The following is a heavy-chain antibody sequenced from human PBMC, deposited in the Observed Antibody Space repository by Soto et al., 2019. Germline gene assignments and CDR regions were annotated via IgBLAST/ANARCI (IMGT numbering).Heavy chain of an antibody. J-gene: IGHJ6*02. CDR2: INPSSGGT. D-gene: IGHD4-4*01. Sequence: GASVKVSCKASGYPFTGPYIYWVRQAPGQGLEWMGWINPSSGGTEFAEKFQGRVTVTRDTSIRTVFLELNRLISDDTGVYLCVLDFRTYSHGVDFWGQGTAVTVSS. V-gene: IGHV1-2*02. CDR1: GYPFTGPY. CDR3: VLDFRTYSHGVDF.